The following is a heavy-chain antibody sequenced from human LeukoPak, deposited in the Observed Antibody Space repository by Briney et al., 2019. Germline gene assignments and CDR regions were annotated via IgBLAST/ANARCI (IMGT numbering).Heavy chain of an antibody. CDR3: AREFSDFWSVYYDYFDY. J-gene: IGHJ4*02. D-gene: IGHD3-3*01. Sequence: TGGSLRLSCVASGFTFGKYWMSWVRQAPGKGLEWVANIKQDGSEKTYVDSVKGRFTISRDNAKNSLYLQIDSLSAEDTAVYYCAREFSDFWSVYYDYFDYWGQGTLVTVPP. CDR1: GFTFGKYW. V-gene: IGHV3-7*01. CDR2: IKQDGSEK.